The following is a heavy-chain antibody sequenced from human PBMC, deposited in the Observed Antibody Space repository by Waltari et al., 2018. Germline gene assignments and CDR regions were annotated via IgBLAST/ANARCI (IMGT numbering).Heavy chain of an antibody. CDR2: IIPIFGTA. D-gene: IGHD3-22*01. CDR3: ATGHYDSSGYLGAFDI. V-gene: IGHV1-69*01. Sequence: QVQLVQSGAEVKKPGSSVKVSCKASGGTFSSYAISWVRQAPGQGLEWMGGIIPIFGTANYAQKFQGRVTITADESTSTAYMGLSSLRSEDTAVYYCATGHYDSSGYLGAFDIWGQGTMVTVSS. J-gene: IGHJ3*02. CDR1: GGTFSSYA.